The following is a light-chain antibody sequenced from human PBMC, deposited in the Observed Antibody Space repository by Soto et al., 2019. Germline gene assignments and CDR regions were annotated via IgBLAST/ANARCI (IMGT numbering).Light chain of an antibody. J-gene: IGLJ1*01. CDR2: DIN. Sequence: QSALTQPASVSLSPGQSITISCTGTSSDVGNYIFVSWYRQHPGKAPKLMIYDINNRPSGVSNRFSGSKSGNTASLTISGLQAEDEADYHCVSYTTSASYVFGTGTKVTVL. V-gene: IGLV2-14*01. CDR3: VSYTTSASYV. CDR1: SSDVGNYIF.